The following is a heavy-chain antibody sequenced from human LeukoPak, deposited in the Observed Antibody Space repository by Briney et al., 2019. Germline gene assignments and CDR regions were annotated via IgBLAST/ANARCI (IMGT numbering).Heavy chain of an antibody. CDR2: IYYSGST. J-gene: IGHJ6*03. V-gene: IGHV4-59*01. CDR3: ARLDCSSTSCYSYYYMDV. Sequence: SETLSLTCTVSGGSISSYYWSWIRQPPGKGLEWIGYIYYSGSTNYNPSLKSRVTISVDTSKNQFSLKLSSVTAADTAVYYCARLDCSSTSCYSYYYMDVWGKGTTVTVSS. D-gene: IGHD2-2*01. CDR1: GGSISSYY.